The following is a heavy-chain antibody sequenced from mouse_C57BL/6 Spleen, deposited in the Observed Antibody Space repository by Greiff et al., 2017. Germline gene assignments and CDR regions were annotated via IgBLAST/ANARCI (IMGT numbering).Heavy chain of an antibody. J-gene: IGHJ2*01. CDR3: TRSPMTTVVATPPDED. CDR1: GYTFTSYW. Sequence: QVQLQQPGAELVKPGASVKLSCKASGYTFTSYWMHWVKQRPGQGLEWIGMIHPNSGSTNYNEKFKSTATLTIDKSSSTACLHLSSLTSEDSAVYYWTRSPMTTVVATPPDEDWGQGTTLTVSS. V-gene: IGHV1-64*01. D-gene: IGHD1-1*01. CDR2: IHPNSGST.